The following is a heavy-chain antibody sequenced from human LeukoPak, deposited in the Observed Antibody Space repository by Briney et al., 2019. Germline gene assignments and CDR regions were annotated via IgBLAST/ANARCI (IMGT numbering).Heavy chain of an antibody. J-gene: IGHJ4*02. Sequence: GGSLRLSCAASGFTFNDAWMSWVRQAPGKGLEWVGRIKSKAEGGTTVYGAPVKGRFTISKDDSKSTLYLQMNSLKTEDTAVYYCITERYSSSWYRGYYDNWGQGIQVTVSS. D-gene: IGHD6-13*01. CDR3: ITERYSSSWYRGYYDN. CDR2: IKSKAEGGTT. V-gene: IGHV3-15*01. CDR1: GFTFNDAW.